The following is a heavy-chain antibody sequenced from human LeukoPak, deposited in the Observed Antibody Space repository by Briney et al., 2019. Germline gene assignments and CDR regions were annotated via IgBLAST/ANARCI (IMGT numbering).Heavy chain of an antibody. CDR1: GFTFSSYE. CDR3: ARDPTYDSSGYGAQYYFDY. J-gene: IGHJ4*02. Sequence: GGSLRLSCAASGFTFSSYEMNWVRQAPGKGLEWVSYISSSGSTIYYADSVKGLFTISRDNAKNSLYLQMNSLRAEDTAVYYCARDPTYDSSGYGAQYYFDYWGQGTLVTVSS. D-gene: IGHD3-22*01. CDR2: ISSSGSTI. V-gene: IGHV3-48*03.